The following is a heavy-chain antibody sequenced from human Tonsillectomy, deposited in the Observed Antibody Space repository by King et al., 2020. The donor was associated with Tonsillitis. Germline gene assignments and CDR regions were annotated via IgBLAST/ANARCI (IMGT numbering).Heavy chain of an antibody. CDR2: ISYSGSAI. D-gene: IGHD1-1*01. Sequence: VQLVESGGGLVQPGGSLRLSCAASGFTFSSYEMNWVRQAPGKGLEWISYISYSGSAIYYADSVEGRFPISRDSAKNSLYLQMKSLRAEDTAVYYCARVPQLGRADYFYYMDVWGKGTAVTVSS. CDR3: ARVPQLGRADYFYYMDV. V-gene: IGHV3-48*03. CDR1: GFTFSSYE. J-gene: IGHJ6*03.